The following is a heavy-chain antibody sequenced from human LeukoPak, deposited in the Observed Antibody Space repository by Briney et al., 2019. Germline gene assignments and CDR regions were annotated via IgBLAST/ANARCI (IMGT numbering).Heavy chain of an antibody. J-gene: IGHJ6*03. CDR2: INPSGSST. CDR3: ARGRVSSSSWSSTYYYYFYIDV. D-gene: IGHD6-13*01. V-gene: IGHV1-46*01. Sequence: GASVKVSCKASGYTFTSYYMHWVRQAPGQGLEWMGIINPSGSSTSYAQKFQGRVTMTRDMSTSTVYMELSSLRSEDTAVYFCARGRVSSSSWSSTYYYYFYIDVWGKGTTVTVSS. CDR1: GYTFTSYY.